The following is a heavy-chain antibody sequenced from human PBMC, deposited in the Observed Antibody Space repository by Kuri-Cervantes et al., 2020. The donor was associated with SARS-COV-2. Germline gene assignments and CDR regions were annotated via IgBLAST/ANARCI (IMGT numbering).Heavy chain of an antibody. CDR1: GFTFSSYG. Sequence: GESLKISCAASGFTFSSYGVHWVRQAPGKGLEWVAFIRYDGSNKYYADSVKGRFTISRDNSKNTLYLQMNSLRAEDTAVYYCAKDAGIAAAGTRYYYYYYMDVWGKGTTVTVSS. J-gene: IGHJ6*03. V-gene: IGHV3-30*02. CDR3: AKDAGIAAAGTRYYYYYYMDV. D-gene: IGHD6-13*01. CDR2: IRYDGSNK.